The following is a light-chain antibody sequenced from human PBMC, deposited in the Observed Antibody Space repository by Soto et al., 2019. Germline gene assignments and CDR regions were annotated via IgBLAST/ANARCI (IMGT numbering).Light chain of an antibody. CDR2: DAS. V-gene: IGKV3-20*01. J-gene: IGKJ4*01. Sequence: EFVLTQCPGTLSLSPGERATLSCRASQTVRNNYLAWYQQKPGQAPRLMIYDASSRETGIPDRFSGGGSGTDFTLTISRLEPEDVAVDYCQQFSSSTLTFGGGTQVDIK. CDR3: QQFSSSTLT. CDR1: QTVRNNY.